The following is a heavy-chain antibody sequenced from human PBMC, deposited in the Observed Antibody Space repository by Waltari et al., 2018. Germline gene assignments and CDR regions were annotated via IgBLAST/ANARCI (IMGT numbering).Heavy chain of an antibody. V-gene: IGHV4-39*07. CDR1: GGSISSSSYY. CDR2: IYYSGST. J-gene: IGHJ4*02. CDR3: ARHRARDSSGWY. Sequence: QLQLQESGPGLVDPSETLSLTCTVSGGSISSSSYYWGWIRQPPGKGLEWIGSIYYSGSTYYNPSLKSRVTISVDTSKNQFSLKLSSVTAADTAVYYCARHRARDSSGWYWGQGTLVTVSS. D-gene: IGHD6-19*01.